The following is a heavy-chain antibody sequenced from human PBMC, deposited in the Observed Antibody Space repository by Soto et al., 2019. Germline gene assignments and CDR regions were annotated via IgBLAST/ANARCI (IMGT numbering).Heavy chain of an antibody. Sequence: SETLSLTCTVSGGSISSGGYYWSWIRQHPGKGLEWIGYIYYSGSTYYNPSLKSRVTISVDTSKNQFSLKLSSVTAADTAVYYCARDQAGYSSSWYWFDPWGQGTLVTVSS. D-gene: IGHD6-13*01. V-gene: IGHV4-31*03. J-gene: IGHJ5*02. CDR1: GGSISSGGYY. CDR3: ARDQAGYSSSWYWFDP. CDR2: IYYSGST.